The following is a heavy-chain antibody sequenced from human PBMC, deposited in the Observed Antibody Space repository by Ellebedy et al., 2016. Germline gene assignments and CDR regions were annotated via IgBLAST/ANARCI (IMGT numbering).Heavy chain of an antibody. CDR2: TYDDGTRT. J-gene: IGHJ4*02. CDR1: GFTESGYF. Sequence: HTGGSLRLSCEASGFTESGYFMNWVRQAPGKGLVWVSRTYDDGTRTTYGDFVKGRFIISRDNAKKTLYLQMNSLTVEDAAVYYCWYGSGWINADRHFDYWGQGTLVTVSS. V-gene: IGHV3-74*03. CDR3: WYGSGWINADRHFDY. D-gene: IGHD6-19*01.